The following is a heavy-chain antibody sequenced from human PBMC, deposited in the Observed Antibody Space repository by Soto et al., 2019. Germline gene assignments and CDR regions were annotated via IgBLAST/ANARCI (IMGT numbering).Heavy chain of an antibody. CDR3: VQTTGWPGFDF. D-gene: IGHD6-19*01. Sequence: EVQLVESGGGLIQPGGSLRLSCAASGFTVSSKYMTWVRQAPGKGLEWVSVIYGGGTTYYADSVKGRFTISRDNSKNTLYLQMNSLRAEVTAVYYCVQTTGWPGFDFWGQGTLATVSS. J-gene: IGHJ4*02. V-gene: IGHV3-53*01. CDR2: IYGGGTT. CDR1: GFTVSSKY.